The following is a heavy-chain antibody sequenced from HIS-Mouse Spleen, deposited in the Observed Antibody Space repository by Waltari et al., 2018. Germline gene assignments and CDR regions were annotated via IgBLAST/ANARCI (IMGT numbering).Heavy chain of an antibody. CDR1: GGSISSSSYY. CDR2: IYYSGSR. Sequence: QLQLQESGPGLVKPSETLSLTCTVSGGSISSSSYYWGWIRQPPGKGREGIGSIYYSGSRSYNPSLKSRVTISVDTSKTQFSLKLSSVTAADTAVYYCAREIPYSSSWYDWYFDLWGRGTLVTVSS. CDR3: AREIPYSSSWYDWYFDL. D-gene: IGHD6-13*01. V-gene: IGHV4-39*07. J-gene: IGHJ2*01.